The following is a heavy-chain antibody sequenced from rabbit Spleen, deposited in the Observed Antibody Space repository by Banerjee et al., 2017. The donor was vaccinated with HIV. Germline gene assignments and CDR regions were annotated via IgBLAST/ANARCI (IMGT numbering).Heavy chain of an antibody. J-gene: IGHJ4*01. CDR1: GFSFSNKAV. CDR3: ARDLVAVIGWNFNL. D-gene: IGHD1-1*01. CDR2: INAVTGSSGNT. V-gene: IGHV1S40*01. Sequence: QSLEESGGGLVQPEGSLKLSCTASGFSFSNKAVMCWVRQAPGKGLEWIACINAVTGSSGNTNYASWAKGRFTISKTSSTTVTLQMTSLTAADTATYFCARDLVAVIGWNFNLWGQGTLVTVS.